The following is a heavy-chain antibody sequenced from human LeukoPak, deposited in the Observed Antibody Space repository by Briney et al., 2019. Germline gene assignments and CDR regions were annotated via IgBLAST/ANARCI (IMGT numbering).Heavy chain of an antibody. D-gene: IGHD6-13*01. V-gene: IGHV1-2*02. Sequence: GASVKVSCKASGYTFTGYYMHWVRQAPGQGLEWMGWINPNSGGTNYAQKFQGRVTMTRDTSISTAYMELSRLRSDDTAVYYCARDLGYSSSWPPRRYFDYWGQGTLVTVSS. CDR2: INPNSGGT. CDR3: ARDLGYSSSWPPRRYFDY. J-gene: IGHJ4*02. CDR1: GYTFTGYY.